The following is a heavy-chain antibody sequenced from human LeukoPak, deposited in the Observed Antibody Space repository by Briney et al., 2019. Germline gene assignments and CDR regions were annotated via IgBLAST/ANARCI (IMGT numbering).Heavy chain of an antibody. V-gene: IGHV3-33*08. CDR1: GFIFSDYG. D-gene: IGHD1-1*01. CDR2: TRFDGSIK. CDR3: ASWGGTRQYYFDY. J-gene: IGHJ4*02. Sequence: GRSLRLSCAVSGFIFSDYGFHWVRQAPGKGLEWVAVTRFDGSIKQYADSVRGVFTISRDAYKNTLYLQINFLKSEDTAVYYCASWGGTRQYYFDYWGQGPLVTVSS.